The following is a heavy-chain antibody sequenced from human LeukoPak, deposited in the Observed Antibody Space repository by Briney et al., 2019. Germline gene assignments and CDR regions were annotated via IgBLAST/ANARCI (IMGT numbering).Heavy chain of an antibody. CDR2: IKQDGSEK. Sequence: GGSLRLSCAVSGFTFSDNWMSWVRQAPGRGLEWVANIKQDGSEKAYVDSVTGRFTISTDNAKNSLYLQMNSLRAEDTAVYYCASSYGSALDIWGQGTMVSVSS. J-gene: IGHJ3*02. V-gene: IGHV3-7*01. D-gene: IGHD3-16*01. CDR1: GFTFSDNW. CDR3: ASSYGSALDI.